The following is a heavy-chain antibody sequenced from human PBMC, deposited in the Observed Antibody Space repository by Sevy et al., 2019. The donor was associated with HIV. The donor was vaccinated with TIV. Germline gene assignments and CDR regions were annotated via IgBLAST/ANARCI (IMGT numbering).Heavy chain of an antibody. Sequence: ASVKVYCKAFGYTFTDYYIHWVRQAPGQGAEWMGWFNPDSGYTNYAQKFLGRVTMTRDTSISTAYMDLSRLGSDDTAVYYCAREAVGASSTHFDYSGQGTLVTVSS. CDR2: FNPDSGYT. CDR1: GYTFTDYY. D-gene: IGHD1-26*01. V-gene: IGHV1-2*02. CDR3: AREAVGASSTHFDY. J-gene: IGHJ4*02.